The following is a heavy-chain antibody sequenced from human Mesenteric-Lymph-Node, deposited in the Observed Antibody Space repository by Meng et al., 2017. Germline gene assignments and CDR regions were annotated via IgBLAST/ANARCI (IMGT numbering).Heavy chain of an antibody. CDR3: ARDRPYFDSNWFDP. Sequence: QFQLVQSGAELKKPWASVMVSFMDSGYTFTSYGIHWVRQAPGQGLEWMGWINVGNDKRKDSQKFQGRVTITRDTSASTAYMEVSSLRSEDTAVYYCARDRPYFDSNWFDPWGQGTLVTVSS. CDR1: GYTFTSYG. D-gene: IGHD3-9*01. CDR2: INVGNDKR. V-gene: IGHV1-3*01. J-gene: IGHJ5*02.